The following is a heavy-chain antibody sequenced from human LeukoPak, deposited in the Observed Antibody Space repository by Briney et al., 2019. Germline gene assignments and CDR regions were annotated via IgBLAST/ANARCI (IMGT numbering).Heavy chain of an antibody. J-gene: IGHJ4*02. Sequence: PGRSLRLSCAASGFTFSSYAMHWVRQAPGKGLEWVAVISYDGSNKYYADSVKGRFTISRDNSKNTLYLQMSGLRAEDTAVYYCARSRIWGACSDTSCYAFDYWGQGTLVTVSS. D-gene: IGHD2-2*01. CDR1: GFTFSSYA. CDR3: ARSRIWGACSDTSCYAFDY. CDR2: ISYDGSNK. V-gene: IGHV3-30-3*01.